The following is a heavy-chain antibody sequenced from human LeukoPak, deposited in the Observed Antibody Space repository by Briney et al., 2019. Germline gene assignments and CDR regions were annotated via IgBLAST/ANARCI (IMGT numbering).Heavy chain of an antibody. J-gene: IGHJ4*02. CDR3: AKRGVVIRVILVGFHKEAYYFDS. CDR2: ISGSGGGT. D-gene: IGHD3-10*01. V-gene: IGHV3-23*01. CDR1: GITLSNYG. Sequence: GGSLRVSCAVSGITLSNYGMSWVRQAPGKGLEWVAGISGSGGGTNYADSVKDRFTISRDNPKNTLYLQMNSLRAEDTAVYFCAKRGVVIRVILVGFHKEAYYFDSWGQGALVTVSS.